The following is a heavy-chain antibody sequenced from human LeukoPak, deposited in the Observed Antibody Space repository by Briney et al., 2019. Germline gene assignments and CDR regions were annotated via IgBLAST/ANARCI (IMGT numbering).Heavy chain of an antibody. J-gene: IGHJ4*02. CDR3: ARDAHYYDFWSGYYIDY. CDR1: GFTFSSYS. D-gene: IGHD3-3*01. Sequence: GGSLRLSCAASGFTFSSYSMNWVRRAPGKGLEWVSSISSSSSYIYYADSVKGRFTISRDNAKNSLYLQMNSLRAEDTAVYYCARDAHYYDFWSGYYIDYWGQGTLVTVSS. CDR2: ISSSSSYI. V-gene: IGHV3-21*01.